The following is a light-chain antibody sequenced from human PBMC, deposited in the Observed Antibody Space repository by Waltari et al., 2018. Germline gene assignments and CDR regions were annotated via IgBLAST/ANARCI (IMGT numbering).Light chain of an antibody. CDR3: AAWDDSLNGMV. Sequence: QSVLTQPPSASGTPGQGVTIPCSGSTSNIGSNPVHCYRPFPGTAPKLLIFNNDKQPSGVADRFSGSKSGTSASLAISGLHSDDESDFYCAAWDDSLNGMVFGGGTSLAVL. J-gene: IGLJ2*01. CDR2: NND. CDR1: TSNIGSNP. V-gene: IGLV1-44*01.